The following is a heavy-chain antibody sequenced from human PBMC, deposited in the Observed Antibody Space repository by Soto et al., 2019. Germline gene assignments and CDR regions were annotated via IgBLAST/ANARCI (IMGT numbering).Heavy chain of an antibody. V-gene: IGHV3-73*01. D-gene: IGHD3-22*01. CDR2: IRSKANSYAT. CDR3: TRPVWATYYYDSSGYYYFGY. CDR1: GFTFSGSA. J-gene: IGHJ4*02. Sequence: GGSLRLSCAASGFTFSGSAMHWVRQASGKGLEWVGRIRSKANSYATAYAASVKGRFTISRDDSKNTAYLQMNSLKTEDTAVYYCTRPVWATYYYDSSGYYYFGYWGQGT.